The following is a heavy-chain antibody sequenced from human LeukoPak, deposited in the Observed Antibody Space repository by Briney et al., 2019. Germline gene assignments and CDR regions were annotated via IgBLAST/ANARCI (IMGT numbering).Heavy chain of an antibody. J-gene: IGHJ6*02. Sequence: PGRSLRLSCAASGFTFRSYGMHWVRQAPGKGLEWVAVIWYDGSNKYYADSAKGRFTISRDNSKNTLYLQMNSLRAEDTAVYYCARGMMGFLEWLSPLDVWGQGTTVTVSS. CDR3: ARGMMGFLEWLSPLDV. CDR1: GFTFRSYG. CDR2: IWYDGSNK. V-gene: IGHV3-33*08. D-gene: IGHD3-3*01.